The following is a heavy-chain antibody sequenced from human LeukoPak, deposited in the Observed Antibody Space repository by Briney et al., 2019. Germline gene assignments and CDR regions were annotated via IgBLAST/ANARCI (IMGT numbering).Heavy chain of an antibody. CDR3: ARDSPYYDSHNWFDP. V-gene: IGHV3-7*01. J-gene: IGHJ5*02. CDR2: IKQDGSEK. Sequence: PGGSLRLSCAASGFTFSSYWMSWVRQAPGKGLEWVANIKQDGSEKYYVDSVKGRFTISRDNAKNSLYLQMNSLRAEDTAVYYCARDSPYYDSHNWFDPWGQGTLVTVS. CDR1: GFTFSSYW. D-gene: IGHD3-3*01.